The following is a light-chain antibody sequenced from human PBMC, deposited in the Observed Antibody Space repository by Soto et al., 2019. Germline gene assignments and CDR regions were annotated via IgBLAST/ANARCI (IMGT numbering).Light chain of an antibody. Sequence: DIQMTQSPSSLSASVGDRVTITCRTSQSISRYLNWYQHKLGTAPKLLIHGSFKLQSGVPSRFSGSGSGTDFTLTISSLHPEDFATYYCQQSYNTPWTFGLGT. CDR2: GSF. CDR1: QSISRY. V-gene: IGKV1-39*01. J-gene: IGKJ1*01. CDR3: QQSYNTPWT.